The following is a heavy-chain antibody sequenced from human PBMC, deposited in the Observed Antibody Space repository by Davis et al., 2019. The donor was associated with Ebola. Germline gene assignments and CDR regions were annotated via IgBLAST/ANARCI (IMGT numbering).Heavy chain of an antibody. J-gene: IGHJ3*01. CDR1: GFTFSDYH. CDR2: VSYDGRNK. Sequence: GESLKISCAASGFTFSDYHMSWIRQAPGKGLEWVAVVSYDGRNKYYGDSVQGRFTISRDNSKNTLYLQMNSLRTEDTAIYYCVRFVYRAADTFDVWGRGTMVTVSS. V-gene: IGHV3-30*03. CDR3: VRFVYRAADTFDV. D-gene: IGHD2/OR15-2a*01.